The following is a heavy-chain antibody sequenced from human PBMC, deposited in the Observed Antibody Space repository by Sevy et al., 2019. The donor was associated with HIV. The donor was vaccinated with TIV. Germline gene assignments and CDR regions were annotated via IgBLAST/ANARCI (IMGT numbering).Heavy chain of an antibody. J-gene: IGHJ6*02. V-gene: IGHV3-23*01. CDR1: EFIFSDYA. CDR3: AKTINSGGGAVPAANYYYYGMDV. CDR2: INGKGRST. Sequence: GGSLRLSCAASEFIFSDYAMNWVRQTPGKGLERVSSINGKGRSTHYADSVEGRFTISRDNSKNTLYLQMNSLRAEDTAVYYCAKTINSGGGAVPAANYYYYGMDVWGQGTTVTVSS. D-gene: IGHD2-2*01.